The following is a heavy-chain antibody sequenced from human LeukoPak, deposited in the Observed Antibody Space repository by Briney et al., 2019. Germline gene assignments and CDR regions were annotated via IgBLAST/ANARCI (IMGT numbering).Heavy chain of an antibody. CDR1: GFSFSSYS. CDR3: ARLPPCSGTSCYTGY. CDR2: ISSSSSYI. J-gene: IGHJ4*02. Sequence: GGSLRLSCAASGFSFSSYSMNWVRQAPGKGLEWVSSISSSSSYIYYADSVKGRFTISRDNAKNSLYLQMNSLRAEDTAVYYCARLPPCSGTSCYTGYWGQGTLVTVSS. V-gene: IGHV3-21*01. D-gene: IGHD2-2*02.